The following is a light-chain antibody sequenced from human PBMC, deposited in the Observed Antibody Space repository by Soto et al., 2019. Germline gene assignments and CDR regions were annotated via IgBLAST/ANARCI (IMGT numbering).Light chain of an antibody. Sequence: QSALTQPASVSGSPGQSITISRTGTSSDVGGYDYVSWYQQHPGKAPKLIIFEVSNRPSGISNRFSGSKSGNTASLTISGLQADDEAAYYCISFASGSTSGVFGTGTKLTVL. CDR2: EVS. J-gene: IGLJ1*01. CDR3: ISFASGSTSGV. V-gene: IGLV2-14*01. CDR1: SSDVGGYDY.